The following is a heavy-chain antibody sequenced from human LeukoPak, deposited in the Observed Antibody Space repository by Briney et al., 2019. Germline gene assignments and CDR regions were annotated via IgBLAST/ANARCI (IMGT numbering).Heavy chain of an antibody. J-gene: IGHJ4*02. V-gene: IGHV3-7*01. CDR1: GFTFGRFW. Sequence: PGGSLRLSCAASGFTFGRFWMTWVRQAPGKGLEWVANIKPDGTKKTYVDSVKGRFIISRDNAKNSLYLQMNSLRADVTAVYYCATAPAAADSWWGQGTLVAVSS. D-gene: IGHD6-13*01. CDR2: IKPDGTKK. CDR3: ATAPAAADSW.